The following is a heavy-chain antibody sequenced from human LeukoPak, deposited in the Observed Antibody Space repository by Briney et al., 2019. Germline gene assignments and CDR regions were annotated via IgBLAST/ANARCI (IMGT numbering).Heavy chain of an antibody. J-gene: IGHJ4*02. CDR2: MNTNGAT. Sequence: GESLRLSCAASGFIVSSYVMNWVRLTPGKGLEWVSTMNTNGATYYADSVKGRFTVSRDNSKNTLFLFMNSLRDEDTVIYYCASERYYFDHWGQGTLVSVSS. V-gene: IGHV3-23*01. CDR3: ASERYYFDH. CDR1: GFIVSSYV. D-gene: IGHD1-14*01.